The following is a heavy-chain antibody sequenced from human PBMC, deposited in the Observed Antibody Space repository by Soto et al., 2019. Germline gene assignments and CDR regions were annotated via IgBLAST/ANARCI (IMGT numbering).Heavy chain of an antibody. V-gene: IGHV3-30*18. D-gene: IGHD1-26*01. J-gene: IGHJ4*02. CDR3: AKDSQWELLAADY. CDR2: ISYDGSNK. CDR1: GFTFSSYG. Sequence: GGSLRLSCAASGFTFSSYGMHWVRQAPGKGLEWVAVISYDGSNKYYADSVKGRFTISRDNSKNTLYLQMNSLRAEDTAVYYCAKDSQWELLAADYWGQGTLVTVSS.